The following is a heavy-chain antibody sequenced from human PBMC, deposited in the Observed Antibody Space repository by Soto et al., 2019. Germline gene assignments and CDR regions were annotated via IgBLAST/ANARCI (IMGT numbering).Heavy chain of an antibody. D-gene: IGHD1-26*01. J-gene: IGHJ6*02. CDR1: GGTFSSYA. CDR3: ARGGGSYGHGVPYYYGMDV. CDR2: IIPIFGTS. V-gene: IGHV1-69*13. Sequence: SVNVSCKASGGTFSSYAISWVRQAPGQGLEWMGGIIPIFGTSNYAQKFQGRVTITADESTSTAYMELSSLRSEDTAVYYCARGGGSYGHGVPYYYGMDVSGHGTTVTVS.